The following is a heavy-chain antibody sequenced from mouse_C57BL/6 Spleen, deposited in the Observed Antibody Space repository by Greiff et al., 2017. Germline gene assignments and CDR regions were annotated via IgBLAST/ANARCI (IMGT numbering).Heavy chain of an antibody. J-gene: IGHJ4*01. D-gene: IGHD1-1*01. CDR1: GFNIKNTY. V-gene: IGHV14-3*01. CDR2: IDPANGNT. Sequence: EVQLQQSVAELVRPGASVKLSCTASGFNIKNTYMHWVKQRPEQGLEWIGRIDPANGNTKYAPKFQGKATITADTSSNTAYLQLSSLTSEDTAIYYCAQSPHYYGRGDYAMDYWGQGTSVTVSS. CDR3: AQSPHYYGRGDYAMDY.